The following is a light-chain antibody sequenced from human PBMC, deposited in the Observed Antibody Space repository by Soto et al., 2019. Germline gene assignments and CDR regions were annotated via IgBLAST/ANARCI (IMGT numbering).Light chain of an antibody. CDR1: QSVSSS. CDR2: DAS. V-gene: IGKV3-11*01. J-gene: IGKJ5*01. Sequence: EIVLTQSPATLSLSPMEIATLSFMASQSVSSSLAWYQQKPGQAPRLLIYDASNRATGIPARFSGSGSGTDFTLTISSLEPEDFAIYYCQQYGSSRNTFGQGTRLEIK. CDR3: QQYGSSRNT.